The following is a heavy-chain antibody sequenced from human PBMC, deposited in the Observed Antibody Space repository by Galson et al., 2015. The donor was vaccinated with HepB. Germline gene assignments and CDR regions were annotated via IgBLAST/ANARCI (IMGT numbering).Heavy chain of an antibody. CDR2: ISRSSSTM. J-gene: IGHJ6*02. CDR3: ARDLYGAPYYYYALDV. CDR1: GFSFNSFE. Sequence: SLRLSCAASGFSFNSFEMNWVRQAPGKGLEWVSYISRSSSTMYYADSVKGRFTNSRDNAKNSLYLQMNSLRAEDTAVYYCARDLYGAPYYYYALDVWGQGTTVTVSS. D-gene: IGHD4-17*01. V-gene: IGHV3-48*03.